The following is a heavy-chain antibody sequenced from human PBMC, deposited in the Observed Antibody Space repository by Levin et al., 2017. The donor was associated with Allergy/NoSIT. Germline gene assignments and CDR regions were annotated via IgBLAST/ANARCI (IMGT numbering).Heavy chain of an antibody. J-gene: IGHJ4*02. CDR2: IYSGGST. CDR1: GFTVSSNY. Sequence: GESLKISCAASGFTVSSNYMSWVRQAPGKGLEWVSVIYSGGSTYYADSVKGRFTISRDNSKNTLYLQMNSLRAEDTAVYYCARGVAAAGFDYWGQGTLVTVSS. V-gene: IGHV3-66*01. D-gene: IGHD6-13*01. CDR3: ARGVAAAGFDY.